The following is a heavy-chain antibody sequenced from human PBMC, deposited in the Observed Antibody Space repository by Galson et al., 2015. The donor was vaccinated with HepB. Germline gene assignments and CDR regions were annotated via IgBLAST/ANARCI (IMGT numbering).Heavy chain of an antibody. V-gene: IGHV3-7*03. J-gene: IGHJ4*02. Sequence: LRLSCAASGFTFSSYWMSWVRQAPGKGLEWVANIKQDGSEKYYVDSVKGRFTISRDNAKNSLYLQMNSLRAEDTAVYYCAGDRLHSGAPTLDYWGQGTLATVSS. CDR2: IKQDGSEK. D-gene: IGHD2-15*01. CDR3: AGDRLHSGAPTLDY. CDR1: GFTFSSYW.